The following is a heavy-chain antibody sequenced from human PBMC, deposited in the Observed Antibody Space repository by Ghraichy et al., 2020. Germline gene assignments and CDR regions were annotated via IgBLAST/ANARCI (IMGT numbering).Heavy chain of an antibody. CDR2: IYGRGNT. V-gene: IGHV3-66*01. D-gene: IGHD1-1*01. J-gene: IGHJ4*02. CDR3: AGGNWVFDF. CDR1: DFSVSRYY. Sequence: GGSLRLSCAVSDFSVSRYYVGWVRQAPGKGLECISVIYGRGNTYYADSLKDRFIVSRDNSRNTLHLQISSLRAEDTALYFCAGGNWVFDFWGQGTLVTVSS.